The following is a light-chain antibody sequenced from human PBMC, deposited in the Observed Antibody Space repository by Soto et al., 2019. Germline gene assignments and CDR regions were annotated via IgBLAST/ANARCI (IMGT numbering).Light chain of an antibody. V-gene: IGLV2-8*01. CDR3: SSYGGSNNYV. J-gene: IGLJ1*01. CDR1: SSDVGGYNY. Sequence: QSVLTQPPSASGSPGQSVTISCTGTSSDVGGYNYGSWYQHHPGKGPKLMIYEVSKRPSGVPDRFSGSKSGNTASLTVSGLQAEDEADYYCSSYGGSNNYVFGTGTKVTVL. CDR2: EVS.